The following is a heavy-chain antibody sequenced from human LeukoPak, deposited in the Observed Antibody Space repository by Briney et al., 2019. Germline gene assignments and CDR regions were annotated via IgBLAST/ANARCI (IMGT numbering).Heavy chain of an antibody. CDR1: GYTFTGYY. CDR3: ARTQLMVYASFDY. Sequence: GASVKVSCKASGYTFTGYYMHWVRQAPGQGLEWMGWINPNSGGTNYAQRFQGRVTMTRDTSISTAYMELSRLRSDDTAVYYCARTQLMVYASFDYWGQGTLVTVSS. CDR2: INPNSGGT. V-gene: IGHV1-2*02. J-gene: IGHJ4*02. D-gene: IGHD2-8*01.